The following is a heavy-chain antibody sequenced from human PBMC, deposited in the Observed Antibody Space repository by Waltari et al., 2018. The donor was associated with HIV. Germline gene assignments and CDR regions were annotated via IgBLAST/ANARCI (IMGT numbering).Heavy chain of an antibody. CDR3: AREPHYSHGWPFDL. D-gene: IGHD3-22*01. J-gene: IGHJ4*02. CDR1: GFMFNNYS. CDR2: VSRSGNTV. V-gene: IGHV3-48*02. Sequence: VESGGGLVRPGGSLRLSCAASGFMFNNYSMNWVRQPPGKGPQWISYVSRSGNTVYYVDSVKGRFTISRDNTKNSVLLEMHDLRDDDTAVYYCAREPHYSHGWPFDLWGQGVLVTVSS.